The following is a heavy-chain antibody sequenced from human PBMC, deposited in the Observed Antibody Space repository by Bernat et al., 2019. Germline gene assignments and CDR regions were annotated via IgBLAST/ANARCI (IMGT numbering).Heavy chain of an antibody. D-gene: IGHD4-17*01. Sequence: EVQLVESGGGLVQPGGSLRLSCAASGFTFSSYSMNWVRQAPGKGLEWVSSISSSSSYIYYADSVKGRFTTSRDNAKNSLYLQMNSLRAEDTAVYYCARGPDPTVTPDYWGQGTLVTVSS. CDR3: ARGPDPTVTPDY. CDR2: ISSSSSYI. CDR1: GFTFSSYS. J-gene: IGHJ4*02. V-gene: IGHV3-21*01.